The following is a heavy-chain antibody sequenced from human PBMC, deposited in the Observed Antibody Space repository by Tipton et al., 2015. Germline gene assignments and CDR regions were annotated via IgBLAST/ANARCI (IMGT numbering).Heavy chain of an antibody. V-gene: IGHV5-51*01. Sequence: QLVQSGAEVKKPGESLKISCKTSGYNFSKFWITWVRQMPGKGLEWMGIIYPDDSDTGYSPSFQGQVTISADNSISTAYLQWHSLKASDTAFYYCARHAKDYCSGGTCYFDYWGRGTLVTVSS. CDR1: GYNFSKFW. CDR3: ARHAKDYCSGGTCYFDY. J-gene: IGHJ4*02. D-gene: IGHD2-15*01. CDR2: IYPDDSDT.